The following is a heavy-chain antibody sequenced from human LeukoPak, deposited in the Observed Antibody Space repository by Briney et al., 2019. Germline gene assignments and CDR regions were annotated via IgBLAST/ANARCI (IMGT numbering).Heavy chain of an antibody. D-gene: IGHD6-19*01. Sequence: PGGSLRLSCAASGFTFSDYYMSWVRQAPGKGLEWVSYIRSSSDIIYYADSVKGRFTISRDIAKNSLYLQMNSLRAEDTALYYCARDAAWLAPDYFDYWGQGTLVTVSS. CDR1: GFTFSDYY. CDR3: ARDAAWLAPDYFDY. V-gene: IGHV3-11*01. CDR2: IRSSSDII. J-gene: IGHJ4*02.